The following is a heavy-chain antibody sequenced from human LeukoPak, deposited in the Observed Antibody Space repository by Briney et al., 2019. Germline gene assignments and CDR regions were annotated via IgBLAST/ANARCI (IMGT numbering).Heavy chain of an antibody. J-gene: IGHJ4*02. Sequence: PSETLSLTCTVSGGSISSYYWSWIRQPPGKGLEWIGYIYYSGSTNYNPYLKSRVTISVNTSKNQFSLKLSSVTAADTAVYYCARGRMVRGVIRDFDYWGQGTLVTVSS. V-gene: IGHV4-59*01. D-gene: IGHD3-10*01. CDR1: GGSISSYY. CDR2: IYYSGST. CDR3: ARGRMVRGVIRDFDY.